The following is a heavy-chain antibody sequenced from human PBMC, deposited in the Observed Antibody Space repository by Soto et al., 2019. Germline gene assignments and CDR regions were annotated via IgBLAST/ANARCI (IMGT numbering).Heavy chain of an antibody. CDR1: GGSISSYY. Sequence: SETLSLTCTVSGGSISSYYWSWIRQPPGKGLEWIGYIYYTGTTNYNPSLKSRVTISVDTSKNQFSLKLSSVTAADTAVYYCTRHEGGAAADRPLDYWGQGTLVTVSS. V-gene: IGHV4-59*08. CDR2: IYYTGTT. J-gene: IGHJ4*02. CDR3: TRHEGGAAADRPLDY. D-gene: IGHD6-13*01.